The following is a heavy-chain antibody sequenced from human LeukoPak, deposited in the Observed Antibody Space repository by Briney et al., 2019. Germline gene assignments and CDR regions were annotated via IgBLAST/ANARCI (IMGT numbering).Heavy chain of an antibody. Sequence: SQTLSLTCTVSGGSISSGDYYWSWIRQPPGKGLEWIGYIYYSGSTYYNPSLKSRVTISVDTSKNQFSLKLSSVTAADTAVYYCARSPSITMIVEAGAFDIWGQGTMVTVSS. CDR2: IYYSGST. CDR3: ARSPSITMIVEAGAFDI. V-gene: IGHV4-30-4*01. J-gene: IGHJ3*02. D-gene: IGHD3-22*01. CDR1: GGSISSGDYY.